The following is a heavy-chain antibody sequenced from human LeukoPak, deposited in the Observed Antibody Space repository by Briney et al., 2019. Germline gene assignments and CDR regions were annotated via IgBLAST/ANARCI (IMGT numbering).Heavy chain of an antibody. CDR1: GFTFSSYS. J-gene: IGHJ5*02. CDR3: ARDPSNFRGWFDP. CDR2: ISSSSSYI. Sequence: PGGSLRLSCAASGFTFSSYSMNWVRQAPGKGLEWVSSISSSSSYIYYADSVKGRFTISRDNAKNSLYLQMNSLRAEDTAVYYCARDPSNFRGWFDPWGQGTLVTVPS. V-gene: IGHV3-21*01. D-gene: IGHD4-11*01.